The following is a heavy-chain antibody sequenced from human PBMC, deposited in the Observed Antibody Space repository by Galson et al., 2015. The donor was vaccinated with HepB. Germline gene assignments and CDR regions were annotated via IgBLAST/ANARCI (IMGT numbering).Heavy chain of an antibody. CDR1: GYSFTSYW. D-gene: IGHD3-22*01. CDR2: IYPGDSDT. J-gene: IGHJ3*02. Sequence: QSGAEVKKPGESLKISCKGSGYSFTSYWIGWVRQMPGKGLEWMGIIYPGDSDTRYSPSFQGQVTISADKSISTAYLQWSSLKASDTAMYYCARPPHYYDSSGYSRTRLDAFDIWGQGTMVTVSS. CDR3: ARPPHYYDSSGYSRTRLDAFDI. V-gene: IGHV5-51*01.